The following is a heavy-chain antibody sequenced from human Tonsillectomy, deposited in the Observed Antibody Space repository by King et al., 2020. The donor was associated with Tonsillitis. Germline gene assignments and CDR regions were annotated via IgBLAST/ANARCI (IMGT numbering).Heavy chain of an antibody. CDR3: VRGGGKLDY. D-gene: IGHD3-16*01. J-gene: IGHJ4*02. Sequence: VQLVESGGGLVQPGGSLRLSCVVSGFTFRGAWMGWIRQAPGGGLEWVANIGPVGSLKYYVDSVKGRFTISRDNAQNSLYLQMDSLKVENTAVYYCVRGGGKLDYWGQGTLVTVSS. V-gene: IGHV3-7*01. CDR2: IGPVGSLK. CDR1: GFTFRGAW.